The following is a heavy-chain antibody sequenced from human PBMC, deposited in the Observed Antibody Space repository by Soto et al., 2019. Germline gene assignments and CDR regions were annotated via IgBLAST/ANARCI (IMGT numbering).Heavy chain of an antibody. CDR2: INHSGST. V-gene: IGHV4-34*01. CDR1: GGSFSGYY. J-gene: IGHJ5*02. CDR3: ARGYNPIVVVVAATFYPERTNWFDP. Sequence: SETLSLTCAVYGGSFSGYYWSWIRQPPGKGLEWIGEINHSGSTNYNPSLKSRVTISVDTSKNQFSLKLSSVTAADTAVYYCARGYNPIVVVVAATFYPERTNWFDPWGQGTLVTVSS. D-gene: IGHD2-15*01.